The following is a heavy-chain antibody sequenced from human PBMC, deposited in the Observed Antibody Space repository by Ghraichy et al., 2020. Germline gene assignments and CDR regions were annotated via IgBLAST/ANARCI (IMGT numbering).Heavy chain of an antibody. CDR2: IYYTGRT. Sequence: SETLSLTCTVSGGSIANYYWSWVRQPPGKGLEWIGHIYYTGRTYYNPSLQSRVTISIDTSKNQFSLKLSSVTAADTAVYYCARRPHDYDSCGYFWYFDLWGRGTLGTVSS. J-gene: IGHJ2*01. CDR1: GGSIANYY. CDR3: ARRPHDYDSCGYFWYFDL. V-gene: IGHV4-59*08. D-gene: IGHD3-22*01.